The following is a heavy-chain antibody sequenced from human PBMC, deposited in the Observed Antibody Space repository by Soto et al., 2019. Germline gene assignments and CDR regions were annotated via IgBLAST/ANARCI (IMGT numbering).Heavy chain of an antibody. Sequence: PSETLSLTCTVSGASVSSNSYYWSWIRQPPGKGLEWIGYIYYSANTNFNPSLKSRVTMLVDTSKNQFSLILTSVTTADTAVYYCASHRSYYDILTGYYKGLFDYWGQGTLVTVSS. D-gene: IGHD3-9*01. CDR2: IYYSANT. J-gene: IGHJ4*02. V-gene: IGHV4-61*01. CDR3: ASHRSYYDILTGYYKGLFDY. CDR1: GASVSSNSYY.